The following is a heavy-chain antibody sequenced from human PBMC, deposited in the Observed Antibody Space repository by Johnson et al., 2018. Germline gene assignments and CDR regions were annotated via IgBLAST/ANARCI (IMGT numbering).Heavy chain of an antibody. Sequence: EVQLVESGGALIQPGGSLRLSCAASGFTVSSNYMSWVRQAPGKGPEWVSIIYRNDITYYADSGKGRFTISRDNSKNTLYLQMNSLRAEDTAVYYCARVNYGTFDIWGQGTMVTVSS. CDR3: ARVNYGTFDI. J-gene: IGHJ3*02. CDR2: IYRNDIT. V-gene: IGHV3-53*01. CDR1: GFTVSSNY. D-gene: IGHD3-16*01.